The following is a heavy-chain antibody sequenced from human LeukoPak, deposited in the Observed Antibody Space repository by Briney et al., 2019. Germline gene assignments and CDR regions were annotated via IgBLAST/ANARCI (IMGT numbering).Heavy chain of an antibody. V-gene: IGHV3-66*02. D-gene: IGHD3-22*01. CDR3: AGDLGSGYHNWFDP. J-gene: IGHJ5*02. Sequence: AGGSLRLSCAASGFTVSSNYMSWVRQAPGKGLEWVSVIYSGGSTYYADSVKGRFTISRDNSKNTLYLQMNSLRAEDTAVYYCAGDLGSGYHNWFDPWGQGTLVTVSS. CDR1: GFTVSSNY. CDR2: IYSGGST.